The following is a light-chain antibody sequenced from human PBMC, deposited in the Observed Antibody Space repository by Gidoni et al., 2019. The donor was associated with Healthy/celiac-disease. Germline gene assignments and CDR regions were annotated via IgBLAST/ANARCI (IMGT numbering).Light chain of an antibody. CDR2: AAS. J-gene: IGKJ1*01. Sequence: EIQMTQSPSSLSASVGARVTITCRASESISSYLNWYQQKPGKAPKPLIYAASSLQSRGLSRFSGSGSGTDFTLTISSLQPEDFATYYCQQRYSTRWTFGQGTKVEIK. CDR1: ESISSY. CDR3: QQRYSTRWT. V-gene: IGKV1-39*01.